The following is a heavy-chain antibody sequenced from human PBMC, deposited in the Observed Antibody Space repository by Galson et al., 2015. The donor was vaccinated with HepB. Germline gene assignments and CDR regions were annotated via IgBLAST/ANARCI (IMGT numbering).Heavy chain of an antibody. CDR3: ARHRLWFGEPY. CDR2: IYYIGST. CDR1: GGSISSNNYY. J-gene: IGHJ4*02. D-gene: IGHD3-10*01. V-gene: IGHV4-39*01. Sequence: SETLSLTCTVSGGSISSNNYYWGWIRRPPGKGLEWIGSIYYIGSTYYNPSLKSRVTISVDTSKNQFSLKVSSVTAADTAVYYCARHRLWFGEPYWGQGTLVTVSS.